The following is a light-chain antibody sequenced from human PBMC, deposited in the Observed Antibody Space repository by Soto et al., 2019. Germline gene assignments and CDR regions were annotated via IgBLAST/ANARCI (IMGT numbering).Light chain of an antibody. CDR2: GAY. Sequence: IVLTQSPDTLSLSPGDRATLSCRASQSVDSSYLAWYRQKPGQAPRLLIYGAYSRSTGIPDWFSGRGSGTDFSLTGSRLEPEDFAVFYCQQCNHSPTVGAGTK. V-gene: IGKV3-20*01. J-gene: IGKJ4*01. CDR1: QSVDSSY. CDR3: QQCNHSPT.